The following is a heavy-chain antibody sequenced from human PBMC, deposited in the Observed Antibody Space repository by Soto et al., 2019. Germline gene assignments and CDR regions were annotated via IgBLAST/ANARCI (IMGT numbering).Heavy chain of an antibody. D-gene: IGHD3-3*01. J-gene: IGHJ5*02. CDR2: MNPNSGNT. Sequence: ASVKVSCKASGGTFSSYTISWVRQAPGQGLEWMGWMNPNSGNTGYAQKFQGRVTMTRNTSISTAYMELSSRRSEDTAVYYCARLYYDFWSGYYTEGFSWFDPWGQGTLVTVSS. V-gene: IGHV1-8*02. CDR3: ARLYYDFWSGYYTEGFSWFDP. CDR1: GGTFSSYT.